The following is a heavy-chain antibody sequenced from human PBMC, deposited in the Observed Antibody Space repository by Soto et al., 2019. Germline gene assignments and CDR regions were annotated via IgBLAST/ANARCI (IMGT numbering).Heavy chain of an antibody. V-gene: IGHV4-31*03. Sequence: SETLSLTCTVSGGSISSGGYYWSWIRQHPGKGLEWIGYIYYSGSTYYNPSLKSRVTISVDTSKNQFSLKLSSVTAADTAVYYCARDVPTVTTRQNWFDPWGQGTLVTVSS. CDR3: ARDVPTVTTRQNWFDP. J-gene: IGHJ5*02. CDR2: IYYSGST. CDR1: GGSISSGGYY. D-gene: IGHD4-17*01.